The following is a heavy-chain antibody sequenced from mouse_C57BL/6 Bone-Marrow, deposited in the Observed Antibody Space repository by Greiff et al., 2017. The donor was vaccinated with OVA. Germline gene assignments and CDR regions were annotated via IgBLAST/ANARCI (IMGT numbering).Heavy chain of an antibody. CDR3: TKDGYRYAMEY. V-gene: IGHV14-4*01. D-gene: IGHD2-3*01. CDR1: GFNITDDY. Sequence: EVQLQQSGAELVRPGASVKLSCTASGFNITDDYMHWVKQRPEQGLEWIGWIDPENGDTEYASKFQGKATITADTSSNTAYLQLSSLTSEDTAVYYCTKDGYRYAMEYWGQGNSVTVSP. J-gene: IGHJ4*01. CDR2: IDPENGDT.